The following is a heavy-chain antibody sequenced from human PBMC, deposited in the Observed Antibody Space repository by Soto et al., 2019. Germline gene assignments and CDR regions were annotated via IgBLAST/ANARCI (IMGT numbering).Heavy chain of an antibody. CDR1: GYSFTSYW. V-gene: IGHV5-10-1*01. D-gene: IGHD6-6*01. CDR2: IDPSDSYT. CDR3: ARHLYSSSSNYYYYGIDV. Sequence: GESLKISCKGSGYSFTSYWISWVRQMPGKGLEWMGRIDPSDSYTNYSPSFQGHVTISADKSISTAYLQWSSLKASDTAMYYCARHLYSSSSNYYYYGIDVWGQGTTVTVSS. J-gene: IGHJ6*02.